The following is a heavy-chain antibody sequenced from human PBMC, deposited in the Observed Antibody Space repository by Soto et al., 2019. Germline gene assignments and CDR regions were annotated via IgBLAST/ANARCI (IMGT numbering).Heavy chain of an antibody. CDR3: AKPIRSSGWPYFDY. CDR1: GFTFDDYT. Sequence: GGSLRLSCAASGFTFDDYTMHWVRQAPGKGLEWVSLISWDGGSTYYADSVKGRFTISRDNSKNSLYLQMNSLRTEDTALYYCAKPIRSSGWPYFDYWGQGTLVTVSS. V-gene: IGHV3-43*01. CDR2: ISWDGGST. D-gene: IGHD6-19*01. J-gene: IGHJ4*02.